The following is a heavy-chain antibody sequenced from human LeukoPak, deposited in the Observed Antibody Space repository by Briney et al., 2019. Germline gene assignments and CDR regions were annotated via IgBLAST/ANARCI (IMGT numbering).Heavy chain of an antibody. V-gene: IGHV1-69*04. J-gene: IGHJ3*02. CDR2: IIPILGIA. CDR1: GYTFTSYD. D-gene: IGHD5-24*01. CDR3: ALMATIRAWRAFDI. Sequence: GASVKVSCKASGYTFTSYDINWVRQAPGQGLEWMGRIIPILGIANYAQKFQSRVTITADKSTSTAYMELSSLRSEDTAVYYCALMATIRAWRAFDIWGQGTMVTVSS.